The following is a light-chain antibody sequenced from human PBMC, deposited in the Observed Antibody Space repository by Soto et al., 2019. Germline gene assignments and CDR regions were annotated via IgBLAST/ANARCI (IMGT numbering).Light chain of an antibody. CDR3: QQYKSYPLT. J-gene: IGKJ4*01. CDR1: QDISDS. CDR2: DAS. V-gene: IGKV1-33*01. Sequence: DIQMTQSPSSLSASVGDRVTITCQASQDISDSLNWYQQKPGKAPKILIYDASNLETGVPSRFSGSGSAADFTFTISGLQPEDIATYYCQQYKSYPLTFGGGTKVDIK.